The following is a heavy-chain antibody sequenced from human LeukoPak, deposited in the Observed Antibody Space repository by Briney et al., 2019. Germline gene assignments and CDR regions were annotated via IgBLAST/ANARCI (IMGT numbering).Heavy chain of an antibody. J-gene: IGHJ3*02. CDR2: IYHSGST. V-gene: IGHV4-59*04. Sequence: PSETLSLTCTVSGGSISSYYWSWIRQPPGKGLEWIGYIYHSGSTYYNPSLKSRVTISVDRSKNQFSLKLSSVTAADTAVYYCATTLDSGYDWGAFDIWGQGTMVTVSS. D-gene: IGHD5-12*01. CDR1: GGSISSYY. CDR3: ATTLDSGYDWGAFDI.